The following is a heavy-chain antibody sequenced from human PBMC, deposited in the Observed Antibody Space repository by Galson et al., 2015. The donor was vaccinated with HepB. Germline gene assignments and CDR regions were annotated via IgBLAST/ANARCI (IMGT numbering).Heavy chain of an antibody. D-gene: IGHD2-2*01. Sequence: SLRLSCAASGFTFSNAWMSWVRQAPGKGLEWVSRITSDGTITRYADSVKGRFTISRDNAKNMLYLQMNSLRTEDTAIYYCARDLGSTRERDYWGQGTLVTVSS. J-gene: IGHJ4*02. CDR2: ITSDGTIT. V-gene: IGHV3-74*01. CDR3: ARDLGSTRERDY. CDR1: GFTFSNAW.